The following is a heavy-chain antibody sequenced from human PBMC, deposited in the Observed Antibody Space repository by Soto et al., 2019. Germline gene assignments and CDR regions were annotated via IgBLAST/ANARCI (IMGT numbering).Heavy chain of an antibody. CDR1: GGSISSYY. J-gene: IGHJ4*02. V-gene: IGHV4-59*08. CDR3: GTRSEYSGYDY. D-gene: IGHD5-12*01. Sequence: PSETLSLTCTVYGGSISSYYWSWIRQPPGKGLEWIGYIYYSGSTNYNPSLKSRVTISVDTSKNQFSLKLSSVTAADTAVYYCGTRSEYSGYDYWGPGTPGTLPS. CDR2: IYYSGST.